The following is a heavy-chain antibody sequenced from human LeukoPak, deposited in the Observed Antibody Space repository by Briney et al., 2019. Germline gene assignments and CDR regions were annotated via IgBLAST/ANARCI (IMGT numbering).Heavy chain of an antibody. Sequence: GGSLRLSCAASGFTVSSNFMRWVRQTPGKGLEWVSVIYSAGDTYYADSVKGRFTISRDNFKNTVYLQMNSLRADDTAVYYCAGDYCTTSSCSTRWFDPWGQGTLVTVSS. J-gene: IGHJ5*02. V-gene: IGHV3-66*02. CDR3: AGDYCTTSSCSTRWFDP. D-gene: IGHD2/OR15-2a*01. CDR1: GFTVSSNF. CDR2: IYSAGDT.